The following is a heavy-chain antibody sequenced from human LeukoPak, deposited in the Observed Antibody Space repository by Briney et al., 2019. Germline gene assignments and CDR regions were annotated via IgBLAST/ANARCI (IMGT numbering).Heavy chain of an antibody. CDR2: IRQDGGET. J-gene: IGHJ4*02. D-gene: IGHD1-20*01. CDR3: ARENYNWNPDQGYKVFDY. Sequence: GGSLRLSCVASGFTFSNYWMSWVRQAPGKGLEWVVNIRQDGGETYSVDSVKGRFTISRDNAKNSLYLQMNSLRAEDTAVYYCARENYNWNPDQGYKVFDYWGQGILVTVSS. CDR1: GFTFSNYW. V-gene: IGHV3-7*01.